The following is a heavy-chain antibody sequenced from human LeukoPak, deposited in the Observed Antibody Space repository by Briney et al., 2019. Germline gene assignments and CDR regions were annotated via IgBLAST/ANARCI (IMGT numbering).Heavy chain of an antibody. D-gene: IGHD3-22*01. CDR2: ISGSGGST. V-gene: IGHV3-23*01. Sequence: SGGSLRLSCAASGFTFSSYAMSWVRQAPGKGLEWVSAISGSGGSTYYADSVKGRFTISRDNSKNTLYLQMNSLRAEDTAVHYCAKDRDYYDSSGYFDYWGQGTLVTVSS. CDR1: GFTFSSYA. J-gene: IGHJ4*02. CDR3: AKDRDYYDSSGYFDY.